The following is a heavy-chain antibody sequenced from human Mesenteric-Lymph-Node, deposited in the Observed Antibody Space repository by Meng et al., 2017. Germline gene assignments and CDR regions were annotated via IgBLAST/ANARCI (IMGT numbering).Heavy chain of an antibody. CDR1: GYTFTSYA. Sequence: QVPIVQSGAEVKKPGASVKVSCKASGYTFTSYAMHWVRQAPGQRLEWMGWINAGNGNTKYSQKFQGRVTITRDTSTSTAYMELRSLRSDDTAVYYCASADSSSWYYFDYWGQGTLVTVSS. V-gene: IGHV1-3*01. D-gene: IGHD6-13*01. CDR2: INAGNGNT. J-gene: IGHJ4*02. CDR3: ASADSSSWYYFDY.